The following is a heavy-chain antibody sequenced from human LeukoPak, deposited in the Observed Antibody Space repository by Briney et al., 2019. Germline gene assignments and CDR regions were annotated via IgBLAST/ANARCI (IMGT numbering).Heavy chain of an antibody. CDR3: ARGIAVAGTRPRWYFDL. CDR1: GGSISSYY. J-gene: IGHJ2*01. V-gene: IGHV4-4*07. CDR2: IYTSGST. Sequence: PSETLSLTCTVSGGSISSYYWSWIRQPAGKGLEWIGRIYTSGSTNYNPSLKSRVTTSVDTSKNQFSLKLSSVTAADTAVYYCARGIAVAGTRPRWYFDLWGRGTLVTVSS. D-gene: IGHD6-19*01.